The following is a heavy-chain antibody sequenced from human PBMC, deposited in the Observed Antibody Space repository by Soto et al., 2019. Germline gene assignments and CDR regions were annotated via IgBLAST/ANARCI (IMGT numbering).Heavy chain of an antibody. D-gene: IGHD3-16*01. V-gene: IGHV4-39*01. Sequence: PSETLSLTCTLSGGSISSSSYYWGWIRQPPGKGLECIGSIYYSGSTYYNPSLKSRVTISVDTSKNQFSLKLSSVTAADTAVYSCATSTTDATPGGYFDYWGQGTMVNVSS. J-gene: IGHJ4*02. CDR3: ATSTTDATPGGYFDY. CDR2: IYYSGST. CDR1: GGSISSSSYY.